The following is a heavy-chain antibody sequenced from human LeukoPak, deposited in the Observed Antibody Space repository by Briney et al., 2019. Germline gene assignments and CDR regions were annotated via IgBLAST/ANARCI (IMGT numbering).Heavy chain of an antibody. CDR3: ARGLNESPGLDY. J-gene: IGHJ4*02. CDR1: GFTFSSYA. Sequence: GGSLRLSCAASGFTFSSYAMSWVRQAPGKGMEWVSAISGSGGSTYYADSVKGRFTISRDNSKNSLYLQMNSLRAEDTAVYFCARGLNESPGLDYWGLGTLVTVSS. CDR2: ISGSGGST. V-gene: IGHV3-23*01. D-gene: IGHD3-16*01.